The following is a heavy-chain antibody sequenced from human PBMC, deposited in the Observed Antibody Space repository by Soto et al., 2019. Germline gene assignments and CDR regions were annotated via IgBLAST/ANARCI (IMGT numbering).Heavy chain of an antibody. CDR3: ARGEVVIAEYYYCYYGMDV. J-gene: IGHJ6*02. CDR2: INPNSGGT. V-gene: IGHV1-2*04. CDR1: GYTFTGYY. Sequence: ASVKVSCKASGYTFTGYYMHWVRQAPGQGLEWMGWINPNSGGTNYAQKFQGWVTMTRDTSISTAYMELSRLRSDDTAVYYCARGEVVIAEYYYCYYGMDVCGQGTTVTVSS. D-gene: IGHD2-21*01.